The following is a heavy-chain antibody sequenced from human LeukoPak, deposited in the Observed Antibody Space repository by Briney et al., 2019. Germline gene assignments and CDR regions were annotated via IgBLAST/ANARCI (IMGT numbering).Heavy chain of an antibody. D-gene: IGHD6-13*01. CDR1: GGSISNTNYY. V-gene: IGHV4-39*07. J-gene: IGHJ4*02. CDR3: AREEYSSDWYGHDS. CDR2: IYYTGTT. Sequence: PSETLSLTCTVYGGSISNTNYYWAWIRQPPGRGLEWIGSIYYTGTTFDNPSLKSRVTLSVDTSKNQFSLRLTSVTAADTAFYYCAREEYSSDWYGHDSWGQGTLVTVSS.